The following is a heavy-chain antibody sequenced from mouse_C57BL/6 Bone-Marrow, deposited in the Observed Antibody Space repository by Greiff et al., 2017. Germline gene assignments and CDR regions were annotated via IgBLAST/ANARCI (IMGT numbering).Heavy chain of an antibody. Sequence: QVQLQQPGAELVRPGTSVKLSCEASGYTFTSYWMHWVKQRPGQGLEWIGVIDPSDSYTNYNQKFKGKATLTVDTSSSTAYMQLSSLTSEDVAVYYCARRGYYVYAMDYWGQGTSVTVSS. V-gene: IGHV1-59*01. D-gene: IGHD2-3*01. J-gene: IGHJ4*01. CDR3: ARRGYYVYAMDY. CDR1: GYTFTSYW. CDR2: IDPSDSYT.